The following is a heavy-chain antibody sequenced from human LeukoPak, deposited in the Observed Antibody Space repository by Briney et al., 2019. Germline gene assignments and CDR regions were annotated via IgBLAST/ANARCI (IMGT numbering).Heavy chain of an antibody. CDR3: RGTYYDSSAFFDL. V-gene: IGHV3-66*02. Sequence: GGSLRLSCAASGFTVSSNYMSWVRQAPGKGLEWVSVIYSGGSTYYADSVKGRFTISRDNSKNTLYLQMNSLRPEDTAVYFCRGTYYDSSAFFDLWGRGTLVTVSS. J-gene: IGHJ4*02. CDR1: GFTVSSNY. D-gene: IGHD3-22*01. CDR2: IYSGGST.